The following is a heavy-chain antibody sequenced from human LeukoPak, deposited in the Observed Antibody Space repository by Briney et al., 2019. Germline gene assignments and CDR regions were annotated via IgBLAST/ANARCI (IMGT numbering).Heavy chain of an antibody. CDR2: IWYDGSNK. D-gene: IGHD6-19*01. J-gene: IGHJ3*02. Sequence: TGRDLRLSCAASGFTFSSYGMHWVRQAPGKGLEWVAVIWYDGSNKYYADSVKGRFTISRDNSKNTLYLQMNSLRAEDTAVYYCARDKGYSSGKDIWGQGTMVTVSS. CDR1: GFTFSSYG. V-gene: IGHV3-33*01. CDR3: ARDKGYSSGKDI.